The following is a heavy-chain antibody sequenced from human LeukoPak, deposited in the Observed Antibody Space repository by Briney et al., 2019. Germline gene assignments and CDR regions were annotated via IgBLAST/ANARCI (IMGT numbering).Heavy chain of an antibody. CDR2: INPNSGGT. CDR3: ARARVGDSSGYYYDY. J-gene: IGHJ4*02. CDR1: GGIFSSYA. Sequence: ASVKVSCKASGGIFSSYAISWVRQAPGQGLEWMGWINPNSGGTNYAQKFQGRVTMTRDTSISTAYMELSRLRSDDTAVYYCARARVGDSSGYYYDYWGQGTLVTVSS. V-gene: IGHV1-2*02. D-gene: IGHD3-22*01.